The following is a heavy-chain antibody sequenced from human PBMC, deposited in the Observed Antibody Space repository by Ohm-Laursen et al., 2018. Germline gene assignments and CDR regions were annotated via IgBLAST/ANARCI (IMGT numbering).Heavy chain of an antibody. D-gene: IGHD6-13*01. V-gene: IGHV4-4*08. Sequence: GTLSLTCSVSGASISSYYWTWIRQPPGKGLEWIGHFYHSGGTNNNPSFKSRVTISIDTSKNQVSLNLNYVTAADTAVYYCASSQSSSWYHAFDVWGQGTMVTVSS. CDR3: ASSQSSSWYHAFDV. J-gene: IGHJ3*01. CDR1: GASISSYY. CDR2: FYHSGGT.